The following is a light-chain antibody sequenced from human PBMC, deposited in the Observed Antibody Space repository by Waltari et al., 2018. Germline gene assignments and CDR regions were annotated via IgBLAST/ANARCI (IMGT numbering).Light chain of an antibody. Sequence: QSVLTQPPSVSGAPGQTVTNACDGTRSNVGSASHVNWYQLIAGTAPKVPIFANTNRPSGVPDRFSGSKSGTSASLAITGLQTEDEADYYCQSYDTTLSGVVFGGGTKVTVL. J-gene: IGLJ2*01. V-gene: IGLV1-40*01. CDR3: QSYDTTLSGVV. CDR2: ANT. CDR1: RSNVGSASH.